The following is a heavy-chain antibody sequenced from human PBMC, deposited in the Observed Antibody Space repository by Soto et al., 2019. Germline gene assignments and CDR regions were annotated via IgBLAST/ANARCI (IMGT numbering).Heavy chain of an antibody. CDR2: INSDGSTT. J-gene: IGHJ4*02. CDR1: GFTFSDHW. CDR3: ARGYSSGPDY. D-gene: IGHD6-19*01. Sequence: EVQLVESGGGVVQPGGSLRLSCAASGFTFSDHWMHWVRQVPGKGLVWVARINSDGSTTTYADSVKGRFTISRANARNTLYLQMDRLRAGDTALYYSARGYSSGPDYWGQGTLVTVSS. V-gene: IGHV3-74*01.